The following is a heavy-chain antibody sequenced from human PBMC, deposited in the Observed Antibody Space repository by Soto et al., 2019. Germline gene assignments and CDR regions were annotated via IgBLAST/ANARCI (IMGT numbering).Heavy chain of an antibody. CDR1: GGSISSSSYY. CDR3: ARHGVDSSGWVDY. V-gene: IGHV4-39*01. CDR2: IYYSGST. J-gene: IGHJ4*02. D-gene: IGHD6-19*01. Sequence: TSETLSLTCTVSGGSISSSSYYRGWIRQPPGKGLEWIGSIYYSGSTYYNPSLKSRVTISVDTSKNQFSLKLSSVTAADTAVYYCARHGVDSSGWVDYWGQGTLVTVSS.